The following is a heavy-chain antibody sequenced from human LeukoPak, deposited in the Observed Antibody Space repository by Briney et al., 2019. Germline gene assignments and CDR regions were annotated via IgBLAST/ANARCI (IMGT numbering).Heavy chain of an antibody. CDR2: IIPIFGIA. V-gene: IGHV1-69*04. CDR3: ASAAAYKSRYYYYRMDV. D-gene: IGHD6-13*01. J-gene: IGHJ6*02. CDR1: VGTFSSYA. Sequence: SVKVSCKASVGTFSSYAISGVRQAPGQGLEWMGRIIPIFGIANYAQKFQGRVTITADKSTSTAYMELSSLRSEDTAVYYCASAAAYKSRYYYYRMDVWGQGTTVTVSS.